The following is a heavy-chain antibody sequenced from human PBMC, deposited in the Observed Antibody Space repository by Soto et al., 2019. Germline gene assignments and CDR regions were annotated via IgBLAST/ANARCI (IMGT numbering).Heavy chain of an antibody. Sequence: PGGSLRLSFAASGFTFSSYAMHWVRQAPGKGLEWVAVISYDGSNKHYADSVKGRFIISRDNSKNTLYLQMNSLRAEDTAVYYCARSYYYDSSGYYYADTFDYWGQGTLVTVSS. V-gene: IGHV3-30-3*01. CDR1: GFTFSSYA. CDR2: ISYDGSNK. J-gene: IGHJ4*02. D-gene: IGHD3-22*01. CDR3: ARSYYYDSSGYYYADTFDY.